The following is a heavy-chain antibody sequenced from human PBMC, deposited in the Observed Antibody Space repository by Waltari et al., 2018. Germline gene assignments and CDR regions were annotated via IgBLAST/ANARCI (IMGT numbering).Heavy chain of an antibody. V-gene: IGHV3-30-3*01. J-gene: IGHJ4*02. D-gene: IGHD3-10*01. Sequence: QVQLVESGGGVVQPGRSLRLSCAASGFTFSSYAMHWVRQAPGKGLEWVAVISYDGSNKYYADSVKGRFTISRDNSKNTLYLQMNSLRAEDTAVYYCARDPRLLWFGELLWYFDYWGQGTLVTVSS. CDR3: ARDPRLLWFGELLWYFDY. CDR2: ISYDGSNK. CDR1: GFTFSSYA.